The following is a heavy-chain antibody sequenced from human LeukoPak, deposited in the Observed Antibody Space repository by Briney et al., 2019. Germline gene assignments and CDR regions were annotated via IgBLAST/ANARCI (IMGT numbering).Heavy chain of an antibody. J-gene: IGHJ4*02. Sequence: ASVKVSCKASGYTFTSHYMHWVRQAPGQALEWMGIINPRDGSTSYPQNFQGRVTMTRDTSTSTVYMELSSLIFEDTAVYYCARDLKNDFWRGSNNYWGQGTPVTVSS. V-gene: IGHV1-46*01. CDR2: INPRDGST. CDR1: GYTFTSHY. D-gene: IGHD3-3*01. CDR3: ARDLKNDFWRGSNNY.